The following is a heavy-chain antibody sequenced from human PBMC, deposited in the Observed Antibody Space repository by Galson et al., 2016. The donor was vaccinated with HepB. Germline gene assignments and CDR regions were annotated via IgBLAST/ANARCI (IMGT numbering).Heavy chain of an antibody. CDR2: INQDGSEQ. V-gene: IGHV3-7*03. CDR1: GFTFSRYW. J-gene: IGHJ4*02. Sequence: SLRLSCAASGFTFSRYWINWVRQAPGKGLEWVANINQDGSEQYYVDSVKGRFTISRDNTKNSLYLQMDSLRVEDTAVYYCARDLGSTSSGWPFDNWGQGTLVTVSS. CDR3: ARDLGSTSSGWPFDN. D-gene: IGHD6-19*01.